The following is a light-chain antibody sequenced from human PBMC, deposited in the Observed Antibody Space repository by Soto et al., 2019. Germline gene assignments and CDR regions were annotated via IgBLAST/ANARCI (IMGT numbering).Light chain of an antibody. J-gene: IGKJ1*01. V-gene: IGKV1-39*01. CDR2: AAS. CDR3: QQSYSTTWT. Sequence: DIQMTQSPSSLSASLVDRVTITCRASQGISTYLNWYQQKPGKAPKLLIYAASSLQSGVPSRFSGSESETDFTLTISSLQPEDFANYSCQQSYSTTWTFGQGTKVDIK. CDR1: QGISTY.